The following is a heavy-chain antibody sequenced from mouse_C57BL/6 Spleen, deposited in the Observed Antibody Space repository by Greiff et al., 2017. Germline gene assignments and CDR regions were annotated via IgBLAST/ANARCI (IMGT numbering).Heavy chain of an antibody. CDR3: ARSYSNYGGVFAY. CDR1: GYTFTGYW. V-gene: IGHV1-9*01. D-gene: IGHD2-5*01. CDR2: ILPGRGST. J-gene: IGHJ3*01. Sequence: VQLQQSGAELMKPGASVKLSCKATGYTFTGYWIEWVKQRPGHGLEWIGEILPGRGSTNYNEKVKGKATFTADTSSNPAYMQLSSLTTEDSAIYYCARSYSNYGGVFAYWGQGTLVTVSA.